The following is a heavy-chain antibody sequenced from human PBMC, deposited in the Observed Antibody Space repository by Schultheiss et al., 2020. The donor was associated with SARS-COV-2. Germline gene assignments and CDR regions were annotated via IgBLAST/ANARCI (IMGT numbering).Heavy chain of an antibody. CDR1: GFTFSSFG. D-gene: IGHD2-2*01. Sequence: GESLKISCAASGFTFSSFGIHWVRQAPGKGLEWVAVIWYDGSKKYYADSVKGRFSISRDNSKNTLYLQMSSLRVEDTAVYFCASYGYCSSTTCYPSHWGQGTPVTVSS. CDR3: ASYGYCSSTTCYPSH. J-gene: IGHJ4*02. V-gene: IGHV3-33*08. CDR2: IWYDGSKK.